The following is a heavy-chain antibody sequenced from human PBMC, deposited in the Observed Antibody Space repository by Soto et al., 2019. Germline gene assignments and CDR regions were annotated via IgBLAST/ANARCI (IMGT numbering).Heavy chain of an antibody. CDR2: IYHSGST. V-gene: IGHV4-4*02. CDR1: GASIRSGNW. CDR3: ASHRGNTFGPYDD. J-gene: IGHJ4*01. D-gene: IGHD3-16*01. Sequence: SETLSLTCAVSGASIRSGNWWSWVRQSPGKGLEWIGEIYHSGSTNHNPSLKSRVIISVDKSRNQFSLKLSSVTAADTAVYFCASHRGNTFGPYDDWGQGTQVTV.